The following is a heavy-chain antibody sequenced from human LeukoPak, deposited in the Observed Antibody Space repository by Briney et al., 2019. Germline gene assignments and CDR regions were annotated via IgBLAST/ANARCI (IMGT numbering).Heavy chain of an antibody. V-gene: IGHV3-7*01. CDR2: IKQDGTEK. D-gene: IGHD3-10*02. Sequence: AGGSLRLSCAASGFTFTTYWMSWVRQAPGKGLEWVANIKQDGTEKYYVDSVKGRFTISRDNAKNSLYLQMNSLRAEDTAVYYCAELGITMIGGVWGKGTTVTISS. CDR1: GFTFTTYW. J-gene: IGHJ6*04. CDR3: AELGITMIGGV.